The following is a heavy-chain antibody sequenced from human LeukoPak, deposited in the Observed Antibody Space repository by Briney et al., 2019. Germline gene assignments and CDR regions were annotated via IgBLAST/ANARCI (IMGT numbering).Heavy chain of an antibody. V-gene: IGHV3-64D*06. D-gene: IGHD3-3*01. CDR2: INIDGGTT. CDR1: GLSFSSYS. J-gene: IGHJ3*02. CDR3: VKEWAPWSAFDI. Sequence: GGSLRLSCSASGLSFSSYSMHWVRKAPGKGLEYVSSINIDGGTTIYADSVKGRFTISRDNSKNTLFLQMSSLRGDDSAVYYCVKEWAPWSAFDIWGRGTMVTVSS.